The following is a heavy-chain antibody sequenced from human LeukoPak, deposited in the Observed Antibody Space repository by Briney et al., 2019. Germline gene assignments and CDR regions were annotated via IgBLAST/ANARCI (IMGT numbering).Heavy chain of an antibody. D-gene: IGHD5-18*01. Sequence: GRSLRLSCAASGFTFDDYAMHWVRQAPGKGLEWVSGISWNSGSIVYADSVKGRFTISRDNAKNSLYLQMNSLRAEDTALYYCAKDIGYSYGYGVYFDYWGQGTLVTVSS. CDR2: ISWNSGSI. J-gene: IGHJ4*02. CDR3: AKDIGYSYGYGVYFDY. CDR1: GFTFDDYA. V-gene: IGHV3-9*01.